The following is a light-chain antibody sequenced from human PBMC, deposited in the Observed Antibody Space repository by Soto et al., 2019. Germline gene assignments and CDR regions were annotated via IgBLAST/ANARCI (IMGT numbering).Light chain of an antibody. CDR1: QGISSF. CDR2: AAS. J-gene: IGKJ4*02. V-gene: IGKV1-9*01. Sequence: DIQLTQSPSFLSASVGDRVTITCRASQGISSFLAWYQQKLGQAPKLLIYAASTLESGVSLRFIGSGSGTEFTLTISSLQPEDFATYYGQHLNRYPRALAFGGVTKVEI. CDR3: QHLNRYPRALA.